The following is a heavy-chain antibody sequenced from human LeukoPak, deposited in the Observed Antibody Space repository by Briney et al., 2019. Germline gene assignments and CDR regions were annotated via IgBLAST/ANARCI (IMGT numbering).Heavy chain of an antibody. J-gene: IGHJ6*02. D-gene: IGHD5-18*01. V-gene: IGHV4-59*01. CDR1: GGSISSYY. CDR2: IYYSGST. Sequence: PSETLSLTCTVSGGSISSYYWSWIRQPPGKGLEWIGYIYYSGSTNYNPSLKSRVTISVDTSKNQFSLKLSSVTAADTAVFYCAICRPELRDTAMVNYYYYGMDVWGQGTTVTVSS. CDR3: AICRPELRDTAMVNYYYYGMDV.